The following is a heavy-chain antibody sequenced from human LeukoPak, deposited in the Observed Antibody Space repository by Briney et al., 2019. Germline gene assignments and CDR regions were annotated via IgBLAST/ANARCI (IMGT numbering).Heavy chain of an antibody. Sequence: SVKVSCKASGGTFSSYAISWVRQAPGQGLEWMGGIIPTFGTANYAQKFQGRVTITTDESTSTAYMELSSLRSEDTAVYYCAREGADFWSGYYSDYWGQGTLVTVSS. J-gene: IGHJ4*02. CDR2: IIPTFGTA. CDR1: GGTFSSYA. V-gene: IGHV1-69*05. D-gene: IGHD3-3*01. CDR3: AREGADFWSGYYSDY.